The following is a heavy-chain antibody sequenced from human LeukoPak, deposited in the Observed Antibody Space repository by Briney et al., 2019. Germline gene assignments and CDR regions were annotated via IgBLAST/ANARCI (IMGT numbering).Heavy chain of an antibody. J-gene: IGHJ4*02. CDR1: GFTFRDCY. CDR3: ASSVYYDFWSGYYPSRRFDY. CDR2: ISYDGSNK. Sequence: GGSLRLSCAASGFTFRDCYMTWIRQAPGKGLEWVAVISYDGSNKYYADSVKGRFTISRDNSKNTLYLQMNSLRAEDTAVYYCASSVYYDFWSGYYPSRRFDYWGQGTLVTVSS. V-gene: IGHV3-30*03. D-gene: IGHD3-3*01.